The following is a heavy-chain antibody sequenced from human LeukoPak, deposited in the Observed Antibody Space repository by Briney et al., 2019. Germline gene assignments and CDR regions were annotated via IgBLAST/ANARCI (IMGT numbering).Heavy chain of an antibody. CDR3: ASQGGYYYDSSRPLGY. D-gene: IGHD3-22*01. V-gene: IGHV4-38-2*02. CDR2: IYHSGST. J-gene: IGHJ4*02. CDR1: GYSISSGYY. Sequence: PSETLSLTCTVSGYSISSGYYWGWIRQPPGKGLEWIGSIYHSGSTYYNPSLKSRVTISVDTSKNQFSLKLSSVTAADTAVYYCASQGGYYYDSSRPLGYWGQGTLVTVSS.